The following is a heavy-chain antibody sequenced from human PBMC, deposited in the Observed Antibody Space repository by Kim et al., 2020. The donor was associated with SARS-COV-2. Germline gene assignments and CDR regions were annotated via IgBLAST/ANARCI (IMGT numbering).Heavy chain of an antibody. D-gene: IGHD3-9*01. CDR3: AREGGNYDILTGYYPGGVDV. CDR2: IYHSGST. J-gene: IGHJ6*02. CDR1: GGSISSSNW. Sequence: SETLSLTCAVSGGSISSSNWWSWVRQPPGKGLEWIGEIYHSGSTNYNPSLKSRVTISVDKSKNQFSLKLSSVTAADTAVYYCAREGGNYDILTGYYPGGVDVWGQGTTVTVSS. V-gene: IGHV4-4*02.